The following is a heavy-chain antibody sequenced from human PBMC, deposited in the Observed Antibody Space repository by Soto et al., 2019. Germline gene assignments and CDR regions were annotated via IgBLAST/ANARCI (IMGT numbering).Heavy chain of an antibody. D-gene: IGHD6-13*01. CDR1: GDSVSSNSAA. CDR3: ASLSLQQQLVWAYGMDV. V-gene: IGHV6-1*01. Sequence: SQTLSLTCAISGDSVSSNSAAWNWIRQSPSRGLEWLGRTYYRSKWYNDYAVSVKSRITINPDTSKNQFSLQLNSVTPEDTAVYYCASLSLQQQLVWAYGMDVWGQGTTVTVSS. CDR2: TYYRSKWYN. J-gene: IGHJ6*02.